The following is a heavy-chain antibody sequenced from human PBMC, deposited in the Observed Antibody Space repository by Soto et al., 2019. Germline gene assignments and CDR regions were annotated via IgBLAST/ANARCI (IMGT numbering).Heavy chain of an antibody. CDR2: INAGNGNT. J-gene: IGHJ3*02. Sequence: PSVKVSCKASGSTFTSYAMHWVRQAPGQRLEWMGWINAGNGNTKYSQKFQGRVTITRDTSASTAYMELSSLRSEDTAVYYCAEDILTGYRAFDIWGQGTMVTVSS. CDR1: GSTFTSYA. V-gene: IGHV1-3*01. CDR3: AEDILTGYRAFDI. D-gene: IGHD3-9*01.